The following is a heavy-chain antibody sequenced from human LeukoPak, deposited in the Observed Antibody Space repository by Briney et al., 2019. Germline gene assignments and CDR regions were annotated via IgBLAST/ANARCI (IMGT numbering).Heavy chain of an antibody. V-gene: IGHV4-34*01. D-gene: IGHD3-22*01. CDR2: INHSGST. CDR3: AREVGYYYDSSGSVPRDY. J-gene: IGHJ4*02. CDR1: GGSFSGYY. Sequence: SETLSLTCAVYGGSFSGYYWSWIRQPPGKGLEWIGEINHSGSTNYNPSPKSRVTISVDTSKNQFSLKLSSVTAADTAVYYCAREVGYYYDSSGSVPRDYWGQGTLVTVSS.